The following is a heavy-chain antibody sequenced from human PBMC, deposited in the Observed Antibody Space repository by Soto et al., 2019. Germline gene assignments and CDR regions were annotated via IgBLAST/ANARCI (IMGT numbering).Heavy chain of an antibody. D-gene: IGHD3-10*01. CDR3: AKDISVAGSYHY. CDR1: GFAFSSYA. Sequence: GGSLRLSCAASGFAFSSYAMSWVRQAPGKGLEWVSAISGSGGSTYYADSVKGRFTISRDNSKNTLYLQMNSLRAEDTAVYYCAKDISVAGSYHYWGQGTLVTVSS. V-gene: IGHV3-23*01. CDR2: ISGSGGST. J-gene: IGHJ4*02.